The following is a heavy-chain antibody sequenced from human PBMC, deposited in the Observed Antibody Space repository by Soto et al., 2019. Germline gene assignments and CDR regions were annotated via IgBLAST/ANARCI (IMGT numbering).Heavy chain of an antibody. D-gene: IGHD3-22*01. CDR3: AKGGGSKDYYDTSGYYLYYYYAMDV. J-gene: IGHJ6*02. V-gene: IGHV3-23*01. Sequence: EVQLLESGGGLVQPGGSLRLSCAASGFTFSSYAMTWVRQAPGTGLEWVSALSGRGVSTYYADSVKGRFTTSSDISKNTPYLTMNSLRAEDTAVYYCAKGGGSKDYYDTSGYYLYYYYAMDVWGPGTRVTFSS. CDR1: GFTFSSYA. CDR2: LSGRGVST.